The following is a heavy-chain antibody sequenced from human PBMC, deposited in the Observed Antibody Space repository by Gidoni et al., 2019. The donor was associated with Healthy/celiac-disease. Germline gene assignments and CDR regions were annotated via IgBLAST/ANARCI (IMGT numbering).Heavy chain of an antibody. CDR3: ARERGRAVAGPAFDI. CDR1: GYTFTSYY. Sequence: QVQLVQSGAEGKKPGAAVKVSCKASGYTFTSYYMHWVRQAPGQGLELMGIINPSGGSTSYAQKFHGRVTMTRDTSTSTVYMELSSLRSEATAVYYCARERGRAVAGPAFDIWGQGTMVTVSS. J-gene: IGHJ3*02. CDR2: INPSGGST. V-gene: IGHV1-46*01. D-gene: IGHD6-19*01.